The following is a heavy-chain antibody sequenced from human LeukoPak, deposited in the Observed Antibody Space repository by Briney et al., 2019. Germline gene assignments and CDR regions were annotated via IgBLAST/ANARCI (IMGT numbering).Heavy chain of an antibody. Sequence: GASVKVSCKASGYTSTSYYMHWVRQAPGQGLEWMGIINPSGGSTSYAQKFQGRVTMTEDTSTDTAYMELSSLRSEDTAVYYCATHHDFWSGSLYWGQGTLVTVSS. J-gene: IGHJ4*02. CDR1: GYTSTSYY. V-gene: IGHV1-46*01. CDR2: INPSGGST. CDR3: ATHHDFWSGSLY. D-gene: IGHD3-3*01.